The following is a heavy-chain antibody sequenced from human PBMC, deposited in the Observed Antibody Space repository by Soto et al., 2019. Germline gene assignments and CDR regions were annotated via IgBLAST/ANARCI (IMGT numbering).Heavy chain of an antibody. CDR1: GGSISSYY. Sequence: SETLSLTCTVSGGSISSYYWSWIRQPPGKGKEWIGDIYHSGSTNYNPSHKSRVTISVDTSKNQCSLTLSSVTAAYSAVYYGARLGYSRVCLDYWGQGTLVTVSS. J-gene: IGHJ4*02. D-gene: IGHD2-15*01. V-gene: IGHV4-59*08. CDR3: ARLGYSRVCLDY. CDR2: IYHSGST.